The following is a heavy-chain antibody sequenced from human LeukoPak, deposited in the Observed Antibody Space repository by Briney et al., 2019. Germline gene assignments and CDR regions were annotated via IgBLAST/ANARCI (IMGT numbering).Heavy chain of an antibody. CDR1: GFTFDDYG. D-gene: IGHD3-16*01. CDR3: ARENGGCYGGAIDY. CDR2: INWNGGST. J-gene: IGHJ4*02. V-gene: IGHV3-20*01. Sequence: GGSLRLSCAASGFTFDDYGMSWVRQAPGKGLEGVSGINWNGGSTGYADSVKGRFTISRDNAKNSLDLQMKSLRAEGTALYNCARENGGCYGGAIDYWGQGTLVTVSS.